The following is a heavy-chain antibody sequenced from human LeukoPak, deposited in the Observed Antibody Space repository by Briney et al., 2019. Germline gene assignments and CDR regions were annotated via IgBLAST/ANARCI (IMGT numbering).Heavy chain of an antibody. V-gene: IGHV3-23*01. CDR1: GFTFSSYA. Sequence: GGSLRLSCAASGFTFSSYAMSWVRQAPGKGLEWVSGISGSGGSTHYADSVKGRFTISRDNSKNTLYLQMNSLRAEDTAVYYCAKGRYYYDSSGYWQFDYWGQGTLVTVSS. J-gene: IGHJ4*02. CDR3: AKGRYYYDSSGYWQFDY. D-gene: IGHD3-22*01. CDR2: ISGSGGST.